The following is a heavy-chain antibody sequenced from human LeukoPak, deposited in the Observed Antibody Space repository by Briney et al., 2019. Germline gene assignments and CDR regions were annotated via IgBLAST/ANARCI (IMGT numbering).Heavy chain of an antibody. CDR1: GFTFSNAW. D-gene: IGHD3-9*01. CDR3: TTDPIVDPLVLRYFDWSPFDY. J-gene: IGHJ4*02. CDR2: IKSKTDGGTT. Sequence: PGGSLRLSCAASGFTFSNAWMSWVRQAPGKGLEWVGRIKSKTDGGTTDYAAPVKGRFTISRDDSKNTLYLQMNSLKTEDTAVYYCTTDPIVDPLVLRYFDWSPFDYWGQGTLVTVSS. V-gene: IGHV3-15*01.